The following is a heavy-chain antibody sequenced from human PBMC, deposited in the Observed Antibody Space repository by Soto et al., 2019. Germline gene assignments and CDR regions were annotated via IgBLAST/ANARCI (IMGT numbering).Heavy chain of an antibody. CDR2: ISGSGGST. D-gene: IGHD1-20*01. Sequence: PGGSLRLSCAASGFTFSSYAMSWVRQAPAKGLEWVSAISGSGGSTYYADSVKGRFTISRDNSKNTLYLQMNSLRAEDTAVYYCAKDHGYNWNDNWFDPWGQGTLVTVSS. V-gene: IGHV3-23*01. CDR1: GFTFSSYA. CDR3: AKDHGYNWNDNWFDP. J-gene: IGHJ5*02.